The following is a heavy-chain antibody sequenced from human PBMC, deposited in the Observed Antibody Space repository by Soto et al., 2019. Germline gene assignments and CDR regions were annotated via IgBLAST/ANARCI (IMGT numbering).Heavy chain of an antibody. CDR3: ARDSSSWPYYFDY. D-gene: IGHD6-13*01. J-gene: IGHJ4*02. V-gene: IGHV3-21*01. Sequence: RRLSCAASGFTFSSYSMNWVRQAPGKGLEWVSSISSSSSYIYYADSVKGRFTISRDNAKNSLYLQMNSLRAEDTAVYYCARDSSSWPYYFDYWGQGTPVTVYS. CDR2: ISSSSSYI. CDR1: GFTFSSYS.